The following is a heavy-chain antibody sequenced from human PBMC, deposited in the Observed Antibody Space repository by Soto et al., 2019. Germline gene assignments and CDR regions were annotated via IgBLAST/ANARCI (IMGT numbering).Heavy chain of an antibody. Sequence: SETLSLTCNVSGSSISRSSYYWGGSRQPPGKGLERIGYIYYSGSTDYSPSRKSRVTISVDTSKNQFALKLSSVPGTQTGVYYCARHAGSDYYYYYYGMDVWGQGTTVTVSS. CDR3: ARHAGSDYYYYYYGMDV. V-gene: IGHV4-39*01. D-gene: IGHD2-15*01. CDR1: GSSISRSSYY. J-gene: IGHJ6*02. CDR2: IYYSGST.